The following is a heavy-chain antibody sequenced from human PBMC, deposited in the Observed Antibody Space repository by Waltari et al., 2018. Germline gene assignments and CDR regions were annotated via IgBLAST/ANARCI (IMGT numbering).Heavy chain of an antibody. J-gene: IGHJ4*02. CDR1: GGPFSGYS. D-gene: IGHD6-19*01. Sequence: QVQLQPWGAGLLKPSETLSLTCAVYGGPFSGYSWSWIRQPPGKGLEWIGEVDHSGSANYSPAPKSRATISVDTSKKQFSLTLTSVTAADTAVYYCARDARDWEAVANTYFDSWGQGTLVAVSS. V-gene: IGHV4-34*02. CDR2: VDHSGSA. CDR3: ARDARDWEAVANTYFDS.